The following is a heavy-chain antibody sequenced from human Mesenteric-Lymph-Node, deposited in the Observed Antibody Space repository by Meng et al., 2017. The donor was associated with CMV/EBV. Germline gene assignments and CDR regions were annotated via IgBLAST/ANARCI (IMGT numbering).Heavy chain of an antibody. J-gene: IGHJ4*02. CDR2: ISAYNGNT. V-gene: IGHV1-18*04. CDR1: GYTFASHG. CDR3: ARGDGFFNY. D-gene: IGHD3-16*01. Sequence: KVSCMASGYTFASHGITWVRQAPGQGLEWLGWISAYNGNTNYAQKFQDRITLTRDTSTSTAYMELRSLRSDDTAVYYCARGDGFFNYWGQGTLVTVSS.